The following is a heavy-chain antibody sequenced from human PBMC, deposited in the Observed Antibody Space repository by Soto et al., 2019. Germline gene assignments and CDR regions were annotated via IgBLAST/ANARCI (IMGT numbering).Heavy chain of an antibody. CDR3: ARDRYGDKAFDY. J-gene: IGHJ4*02. CDR1: AFTFSDYY. Sequence: QVQLVESGGGLVKPGGSLRLSCAASAFTFSDYYMSWIRQAPGKGLEWVSYISSSGSAIYYADSVRGRFTISRDNAKNSLYLHMNSLRAEDTAVYYCARDRYGDKAFDYWGQGTLVTVSS. V-gene: IGHV3-11*01. D-gene: IGHD4-17*01. CDR2: ISSSGSAI.